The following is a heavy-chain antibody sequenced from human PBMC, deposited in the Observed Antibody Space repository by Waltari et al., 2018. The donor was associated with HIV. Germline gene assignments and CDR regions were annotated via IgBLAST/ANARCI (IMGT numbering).Heavy chain of an antibody. CDR1: GGSISSGGYY. V-gene: IGHV4-31*03. CDR2: IYYSGST. J-gene: IGHJ4*02. D-gene: IGHD6-13*01. CDR3: ARGTDGSSWYFVDY. Sequence: QVQLQESGPGLVKPSQTLSLTCTVSGGSISSGGYYWSWIRQHPGKGLEWIGYIYYSGSTYYNPALKSRVTISVDTSKNQFSLKLSSVTAADTAVYYCARGTDGSSWYFVDYWGQGTLVTVSS.